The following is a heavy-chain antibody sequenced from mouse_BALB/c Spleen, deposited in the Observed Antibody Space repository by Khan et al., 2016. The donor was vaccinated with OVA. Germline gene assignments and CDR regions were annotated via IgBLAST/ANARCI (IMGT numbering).Heavy chain of an antibody. Sequence: VQLKQSGPDLVKPGASVKISCKASGYSFTLYYMSWVKQSHGKSLEWIGRINPNTDNINYNQEFKGKAMLPVDKLSNTAYMALRRLTSEVSAVYFCAIGYDFFASWGQGTLVTVSP. CDR3: AIGYDFFAS. D-gene: IGHD2-14*01. CDR1: GYSFTLYY. CDR2: INPNTDNI. J-gene: IGHJ3*01. V-gene: IGHV1-26*01.